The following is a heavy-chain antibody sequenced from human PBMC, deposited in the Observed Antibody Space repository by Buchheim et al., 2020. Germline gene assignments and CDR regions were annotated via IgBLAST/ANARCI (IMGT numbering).Heavy chain of an antibody. Sequence: EVQLLESGGGLVQPGGSLRLSCAASGFTFSSYAMSWVRQAPGKGLEWVSAISGSGGSTYYADSVKGRFTISRDNSKNTLYLQMNSLRAEDTAVYYCAKSPERAVAGAIYYYYYMDVWGKGTT. CDR2: ISGSGGST. CDR1: GFTFSSYA. V-gene: IGHV3-23*01. D-gene: IGHD6-19*01. J-gene: IGHJ6*03. CDR3: AKSPERAVAGAIYYYYYMDV.